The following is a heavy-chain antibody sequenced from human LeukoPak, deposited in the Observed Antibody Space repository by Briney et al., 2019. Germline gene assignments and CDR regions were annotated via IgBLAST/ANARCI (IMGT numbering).Heavy chain of an antibody. CDR3: ARDSRDSSGYYYIYY. J-gene: IGHJ4*02. V-gene: IGHV1-69*04. D-gene: IGHD3-22*01. CDR2: IIPILGIA. Sequence: SVKVSCKASGGTFSSYAISWVRQAPGQGLEWMGRIIPILGIANYAQKFQGGVTITADKSTSTAYMELSSLRSEDTAVYYCARDSRDSSGYYYIYYWGQGTLVTVSS. CDR1: GGTFSSYA.